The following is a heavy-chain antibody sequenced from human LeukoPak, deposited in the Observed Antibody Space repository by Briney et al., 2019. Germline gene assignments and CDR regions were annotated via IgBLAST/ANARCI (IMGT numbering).Heavy chain of an antibody. J-gene: IGHJ4*02. CDR3: ATSSGYYYTIDY. CDR2: IYHTGST. CDR1: GDSVSSTTYY. D-gene: IGHD3-22*01. V-gene: IGHV4-39*07. Sequence: TSETLSLTCTVSGDSVSSTTYYWGWIRQPPGKGLEWIGSIYHTGSTYYNPSLKSRVTISVDTSKIQFSLKLSSVTAADTAVYYCATSSGYYYTIDYWGQGTLVTVSS.